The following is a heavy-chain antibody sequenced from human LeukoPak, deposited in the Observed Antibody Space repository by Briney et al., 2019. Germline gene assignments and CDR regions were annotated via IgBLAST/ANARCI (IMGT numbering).Heavy chain of an antibody. J-gene: IGHJ4*02. D-gene: IGHD2-2*02. CDR2: ISSDGSST. V-gene: IGHV3-74*01. Sequence: GGSLRLSCAASGFTFSSYWMHWVRQAPGKGLVWVSRISSDGSSTSYADSVKGRFTISRDNAKNSLYLQMNSLRAEDTAVYYCARGAPSGYIVVVPAAINYWGQGTLVTVSS. CDR3: ARGAPSGYIVVVPAAINY. CDR1: GFTFSSYW.